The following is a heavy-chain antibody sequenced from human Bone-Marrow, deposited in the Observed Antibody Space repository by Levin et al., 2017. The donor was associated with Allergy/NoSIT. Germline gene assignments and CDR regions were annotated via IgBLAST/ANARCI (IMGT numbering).Heavy chain of an antibody. CDR2: ISYDGDNK. D-gene: IGHD2-8*02. CDR1: GFNFSYYG. J-gene: IGHJ4*02. CDR3: AKDPSRYCTGGSCTYQDY. Sequence: GGSLRLSCAASGFNFSYYGMHWVRQAPGKGLEWVSVISYDGDNKNYADFVKGRFTISRDNSKNIVYLEMDSLRAEDTAVYYCAKDPSRYCTGGSCTYQDYWGQGTLVTVSA. V-gene: IGHV3-30*18.